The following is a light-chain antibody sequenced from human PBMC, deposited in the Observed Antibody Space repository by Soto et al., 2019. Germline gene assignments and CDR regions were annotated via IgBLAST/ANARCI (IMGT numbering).Light chain of an antibody. Sequence: EIVLTQSPATLSLSPGERATLSCRASQRVSSDLAWYQQRPGQTPRLLIFGTYTRAPGIPSRFSGSGSGTDFTLTISRLEPEDVAVYYCQQYNNWPITFGQGTRLEIK. CDR3: QQYNNWPIT. J-gene: IGKJ5*01. V-gene: IGKV3-15*01. CDR2: GTY. CDR1: QRVSSD.